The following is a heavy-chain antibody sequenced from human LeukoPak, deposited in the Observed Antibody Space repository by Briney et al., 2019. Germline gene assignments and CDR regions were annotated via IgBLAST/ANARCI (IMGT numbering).Heavy chain of an antibody. Sequence: ASVKVSCKTSGYSFILYGISWVRQAPGQGLEWMGWISAYNGNTNYAQKLQGRVTMTTDTSTSTAYMELRSLRSDDTAVYYCARNHPLRFQDYWGQGTLVTVSS. D-gene: IGHD3-3*01. CDR1: GYSFILYG. V-gene: IGHV1-18*01. CDR2: ISAYNGNT. J-gene: IGHJ4*02. CDR3: ARNHPLRFQDY.